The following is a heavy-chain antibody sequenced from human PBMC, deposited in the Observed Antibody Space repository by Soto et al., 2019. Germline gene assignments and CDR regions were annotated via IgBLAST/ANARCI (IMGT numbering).Heavy chain of an antibody. CDR1: GFSLSTSGVG. J-gene: IGHJ3*02. D-gene: IGHD6-13*01. CDR3: AHKASSTWTEDAFDI. Sequence: QITLKESGPTLVKPTQTLTLTCTFSGFSLSTSGVGVGWIRQPPGQALEWLALIYWDDDKRYSPSLKSRLTITKYTSQNQVVLTMTTMDPVDTATYYCAHKASSTWTEDAFDIWGQGTMVTVSS. V-gene: IGHV2-5*02. CDR2: IYWDDDK.